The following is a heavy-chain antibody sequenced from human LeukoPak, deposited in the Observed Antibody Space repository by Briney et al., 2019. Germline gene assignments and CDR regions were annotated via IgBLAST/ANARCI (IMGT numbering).Heavy chain of an antibody. J-gene: IGHJ4*02. V-gene: IGHV4-39*07. CDR3: AREGPYCSSTSCFDY. Sequence: SETLSLTCTVSGGSISSSSYYWGWIRQPPGKGLEWIGSIYYSGSTYYNPSLKSRVTISVDTSKNQFSLKLSSVTAADTAVYYCAREGPYCSSTSCFDYWGQGTLVTVSS. CDR1: GGSISSSSYY. CDR2: IYYSGST. D-gene: IGHD2-2*01.